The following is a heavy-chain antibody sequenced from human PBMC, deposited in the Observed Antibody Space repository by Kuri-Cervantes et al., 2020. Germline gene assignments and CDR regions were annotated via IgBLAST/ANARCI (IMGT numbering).Heavy chain of an antibody. J-gene: IGHJ4*02. CDR2: IKQDGSEK. CDR3: TRPVYCSSTSCYGQEY. D-gene: IGHD2-2*01. V-gene: IGHV3-7*03. Sequence: GESLKISCAASGFTFSSYWMSWVRQAPGKGLEWVANIKQDGSEKYYVDSVKGRFTISRDNAKNSLYLQMNSLKTEDTAVYYCTRPVYCSSTSCYGQEYWGQGTLVTVSS. CDR1: GFTFSSYW.